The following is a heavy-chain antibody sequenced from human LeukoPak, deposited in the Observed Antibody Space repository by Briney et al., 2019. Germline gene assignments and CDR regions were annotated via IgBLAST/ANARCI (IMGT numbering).Heavy chain of an antibody. CDR1: GGTFSSYA. J-gene: IGHJ3*02. CDR2: IIPIFGTA. Sequence: SVKVSCKASGGTFSSYAISWVRLAPGQGLEWMGGIIPIFGTANYAQKFQGRVTITADESTSTAYMELSSLRSEDTAVYYCARGRQLERLYAFDIWGQGTMVTVSS. D-gene: IGHD1-1*01. V-gene: IGHV1-69*01. CDR3: ARGRQLERLYAFDI.